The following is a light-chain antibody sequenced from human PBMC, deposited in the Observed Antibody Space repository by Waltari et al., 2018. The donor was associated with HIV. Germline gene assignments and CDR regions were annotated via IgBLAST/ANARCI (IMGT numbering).Light chain of an antibody. CDR1: SSDVEGYNS. CDR3: SSHAGSNLFVV. CDR2: EVN. V-gene: IGLV2-8*01. Sequence: QSALTQPPSASGSPGQSVPISCTGTSSDVEGYNSVSWYQQLPGKAPKRMIFEVNKRPSGVPDRCSGSQSGNTASLTVSGLQPEDEADYYCSSHAGSNLFVVFGGGTKLTVL. J-gene: IGLJ2*01.